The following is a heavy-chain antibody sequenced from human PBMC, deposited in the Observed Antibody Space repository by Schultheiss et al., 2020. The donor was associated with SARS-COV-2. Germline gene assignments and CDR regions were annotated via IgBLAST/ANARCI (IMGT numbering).Heavy chain of an antibody. CDR3: AKDHCSSTSCHIDY. Sequence: GESLKISCAASGFTFSSYDMHWVRQATGKGLEWVSAIGTAGDTYYPGSVKGRFTISRDNSKNTLYLQMNSLRAEDTAVYYCAKDHCSSTSCHIDYWGQGTLVTVSS. V-gene: IGHV3-13*01. D-gene: IGHD2-2*02. CDR1: GFTFSSYD. CDR2: IGTAGDT. J-gene: IGHJ4*02.